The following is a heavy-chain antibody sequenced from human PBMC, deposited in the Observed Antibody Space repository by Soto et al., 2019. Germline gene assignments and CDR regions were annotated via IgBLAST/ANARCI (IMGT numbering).Heavy chain of an antibody. CDR2: IFYSGST. CDR1: GGSISSSRYY. CDR3: ARPPTASLDAFDI. V-gene: IGHV4-39*01. Sequence: KPPETLSLTCTVSGGSISSSRYYWGWIRQPPGKGLEWIGSIFYSGSTYHNPSLKSRVTISVDTSKNQFSLKLSSVTAADTAVYYCARPPTASLDAFDIWGQGTMVTVSS. J-gene: IGHJ3*02.